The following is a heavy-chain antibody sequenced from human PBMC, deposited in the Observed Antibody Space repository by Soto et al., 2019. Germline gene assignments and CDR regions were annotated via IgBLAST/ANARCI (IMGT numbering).Heavy chain of an antibody. J-gene: IGHJ5*02. D-gene: IGHD6-25*01. CDR3: AVVDSTGNWFDP. CDR1: GGSISSSDFY. CDR2: MYYSGTT. V-gene: IGHV4-39*01. Sequence: SETLSLTCTVSGGSISSSDFYWGWLRQTPRKGQEFIGSMYYSGTTYYNPSLKSRVTISVDTSKNQFTLKLISVTAADTAVYYCAVVDSTGNWFDPWGEGALVTVSS.